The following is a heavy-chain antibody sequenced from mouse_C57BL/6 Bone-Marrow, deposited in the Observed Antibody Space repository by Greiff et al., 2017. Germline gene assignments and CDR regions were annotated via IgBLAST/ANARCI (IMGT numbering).Heavy chain of an antibody. J-gene: IGHJ1*03. CDR3: ARDGYYVGWYFDV. D-gene: IGHD2-3*01. CDR1: GYSFTSYY. V-gene: IGHV1-66*01. Sequence: VQLQQSGPELVKPGASVKISCKASGYSFTSYYIHWVKQRPGQGLEWIGWIYPGSGNTKYNAKFKGKATLTADTSSSTAYMQLSSLTSEDSAVYYCARDGYYVGWYFDVWGTGTTVTVSS. CDR2: IYPGSGNT.